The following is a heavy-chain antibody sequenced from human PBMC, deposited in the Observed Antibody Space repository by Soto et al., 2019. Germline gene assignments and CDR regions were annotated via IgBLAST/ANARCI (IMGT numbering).Heavy chain of an antibody. CDR1: GGTFSSYA. J-gene: IGHJ6*02. D-gene: IGHD4-17*01. V-gene: IGHV1-69*13. Sequence: SVKVSCKASGGTFSSYAISWVRQAPGQGLEWMGGIIPIFGTANYAQKFQGRVTITADESTSTAYMELSSLRSEDTAVYYCARDEGTVTTRYYYYGMDVWGQGTTVTVSS. CDR2: IIPIFGTA. CDR3: ARDEGTVTTRYYYYGMDV.